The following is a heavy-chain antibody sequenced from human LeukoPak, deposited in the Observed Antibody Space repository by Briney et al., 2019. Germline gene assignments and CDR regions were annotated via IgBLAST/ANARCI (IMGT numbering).Heavy chain of an antibody. V-gene: IGHV3-48*03. CDR1: EFTFSNYW. J-gene: IGHJ4*02. CDR3: ARAGPSLVGYYFDY. Sequence: PGGSLRLSCAVSEFTFSNYWMTWVRQAPGKGLEWDSYISSSGSTIYYADSVKGRFTISRDNAKNSLYLQMNSLRAEDTAVYYCARAGPSLVGYYFDYWGQGTLVTVSS. D-gene: IGHD1-26*01. CDR2: ISSSGSTI.